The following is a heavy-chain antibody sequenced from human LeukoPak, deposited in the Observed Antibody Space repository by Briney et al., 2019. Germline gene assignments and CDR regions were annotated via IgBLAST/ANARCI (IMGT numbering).Heavy chain of an antibody. V-gene: IGHV4-59*01. Sequence: PSETLSLTCTVSGGFISSYYWSWIRQPPGKGLEWIGYIYYSGSTNYNPSLKSRVTISVDTSKNQFSLKLSSVTAADTAVYYCARAGPTATRTFDYWGQGTLVTVSS. D-gene: IGHD5-18*01. CDR3: ARAGPTATRTFDY. CDR2: IYYSGST. J-gene: IGHJ4*02. CDR1: GGFISSYY.